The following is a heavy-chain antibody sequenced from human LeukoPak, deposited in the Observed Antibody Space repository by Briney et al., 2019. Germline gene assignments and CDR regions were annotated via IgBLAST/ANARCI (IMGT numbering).Heavy chain of an antibody. J-gene: IGHJ6*03. D-gene: IGHD5-18*01. Sequence: PSQTLSLTCTVSGGSISSGSYYWSWIRQPAGKGLEWIGRIYTSGSTNYNPSLKSRVTISVDTSKNQFSLKLSSVTAADTAVYYCARDRWVDTAMVYCYYMDAWGKGTTVTVSS. V-gene: IGHV4-61*02. CDR2: IYTSGST. CDR3: ARDRWVDTAMVYCYYMDA. CDR1: GGSISSGSYY.